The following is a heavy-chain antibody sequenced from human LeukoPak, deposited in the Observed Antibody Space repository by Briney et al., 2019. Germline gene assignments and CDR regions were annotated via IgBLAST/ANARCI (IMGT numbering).Heavy chain of an antibody. J-gene: IGHJ5*02. V-gene: IGHV4-34*01. CDR2: INHSGST. CDR1: GGSFSGYY. D-gene: IGHD2-15*01. Sequence: SETLSLTCAVYGGSFSGYYWSWIRQPPGRGLEWIGEINHSGSTNYNPSLKSRVTISVDTSKNQFSLKLSSVTAADTAVYYCATRILASAGTNWFDPWGQEPWSPSPQ. CDR3: ATRILASAGTNWFDP.